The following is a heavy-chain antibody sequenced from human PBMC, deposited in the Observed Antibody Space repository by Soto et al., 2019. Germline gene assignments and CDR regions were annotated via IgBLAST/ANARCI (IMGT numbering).Heavy chain of an antibody. J-gene: IGHJ4*02. CDR1: DFTFGSYW. D-gene: IGHD2-15*01. CDR3: ARGHCSGASCYSSSDY. Sequence: GGSLRLSCAASDFTFGSYWMSWVRQAPGKGLEWVANLKWDGSEKNYVDSVKGRFTISRDNAKNSLFLQMNSLRAEDTAVYYCARGHCSGASCYSSSDYWGQGTLVTVSS. CDR2: LKWDGSEK. V-gene: IGHV3-7*01.